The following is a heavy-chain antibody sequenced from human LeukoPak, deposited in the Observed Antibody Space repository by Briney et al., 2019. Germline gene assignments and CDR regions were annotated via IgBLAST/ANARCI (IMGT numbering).Heavy chain of an antibody. J-gene: IGHJ4*02. CDR2: IYSGGGT. D-gene: IGHD2-15*01. CDR1: GFTFSSYW. V-gene: IGHV3-53*01. Sequence: GGSLRLSCAASGFTFSSYWMSWVRQAPGKGLEWVSTIYSGGGTYYTDSVKGRFTVSRDNSKNTVFLEMNSLRVEDTAVYYCARGGGLFSGENYWGQGTLVTVSS. CDR3: ARGGGLFSGENY.